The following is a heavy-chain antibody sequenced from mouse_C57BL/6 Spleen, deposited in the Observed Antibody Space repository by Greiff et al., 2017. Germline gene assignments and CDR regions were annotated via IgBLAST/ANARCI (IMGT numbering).Heavy chain of an antibody. CDR3: ARHDGSSHGYFDV. CDR2: ISSGGSYT. V-gene: IGHV5-6*01. D-gene: IGHD1-1*01. J-gene: IGHJ1*03. Sequence: VQLKESGGDLVKPGGSLKLSCAASGFTFSSYGMSWVRQTPDKRLEWVATISSGGSYTYYPDSVKGRFTISRDNAKNTLYLHMSSLKSEDTAMYYCARHDGSSHGYFDVWGTGTTVTVSS. CDR1: GFTFSSYG.